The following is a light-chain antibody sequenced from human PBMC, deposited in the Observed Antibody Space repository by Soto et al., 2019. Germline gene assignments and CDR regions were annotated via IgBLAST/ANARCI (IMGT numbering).Light chain of an antibody. CDR1: QSVLYSSNNKNY. V-gene: IGKV4-1*01. CDR3: QQYYSSPYT. Sequence: DIVMTQSPDSLAVSLGERATINCKSSQSVLYSSNNKNYLAWYQQKPGQPPKLLMYWASTREFGVPDRFSGSGSGTDFTLTISSLQAADVAVYYCQQYYSSPYTFGQGTKLEIK. CDR2: WAS. J-gene: IGKJ2*01.